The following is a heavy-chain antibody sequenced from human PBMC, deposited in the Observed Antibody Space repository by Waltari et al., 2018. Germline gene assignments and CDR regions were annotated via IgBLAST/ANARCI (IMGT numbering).Heavy chain of an antibody. Sequence: QVELVESGGGVVQPGGSLRLSCAASGFTFSSYAMHWVRQAPGMGLEWVEFIQYDGSNKYYRDSVRGRFTISRDNSEDTLYLQLNRLREEDTAVYYCAKGLSGWFCLFDYWGQGTLVAVSS. J-gene: IGHJ4*02. CDR1: GFTFSSYA. CDR2: IQYDGSNK. D-gene: IGHD6-19*01. CDR3: AKGLSGWFCLFDY. V-gene: IGHV3-30*02.